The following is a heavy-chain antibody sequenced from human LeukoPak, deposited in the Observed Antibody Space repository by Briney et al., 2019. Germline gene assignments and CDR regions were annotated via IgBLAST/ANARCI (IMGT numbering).Heavy chain of an antibody. V-gene: IGHV4-59*01. CDR2: IYYSGST. D-gene: IGHD6-13*01. Sequence: SETLSLTCTVSGGSISSYYWSWIRQPPGKGLEWIGYIYYSGSTNYNPSLKSRVTISVATSKNQFSLRLSSVTAADTAVYYCARGQLVFGYWGQGTLVTVSS. J-gene: IGHJ4*02. CDR3: ARGQLVFGY. CDR1: GGSISSYY.